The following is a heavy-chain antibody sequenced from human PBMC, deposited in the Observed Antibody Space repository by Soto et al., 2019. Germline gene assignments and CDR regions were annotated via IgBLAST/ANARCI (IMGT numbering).Heavy chain of an antibody. V-gene: IGHV3-48*02. CDR1: GFTFSTYN. CDR2: ISGRSRAI. CDR3: ARDGERGYDMDV. Sequence: EVQLVESGGGLVQPGGSLRLSCAASGFTFSTYNMNCVRQAPGKGLEWVSYISGRSRAIYYADSVKGRFTISRDNAKNSLYLQMNSLRDEDTAIYYCARDGERGYDMDVWGQGTTVTVSS. D-gene: IGHD1-1*01. J-gene: IGHJ6*02.